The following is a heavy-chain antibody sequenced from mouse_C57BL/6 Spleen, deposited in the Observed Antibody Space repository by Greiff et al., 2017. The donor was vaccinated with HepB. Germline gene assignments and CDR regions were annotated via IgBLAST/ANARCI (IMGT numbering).Heavy chain of an antibody. CDR2: INPYNGGT. D-gene: IGHD3-2*02. Sequence: EVQLQQSGPVLVKPGASVKMSCKASGYTFTDYYMNWVKQSHGKSLEWIGVINPYNGGTSYNQKFKGKATLTVDKSSSTGYMELNSLTSEDSAVYYCARSGSSGPAWFAYWGQGTLVTVSA. CDR3: ARSGSSGPAWFAY. V-gene: IGHV1-19*01. J-gene: IGHJ3*01. CDR1: GYTFTDYY.